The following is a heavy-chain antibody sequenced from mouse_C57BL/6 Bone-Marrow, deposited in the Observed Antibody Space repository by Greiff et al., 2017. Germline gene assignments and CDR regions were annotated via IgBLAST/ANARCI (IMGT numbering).Heavy chain of an antibody. Sequence: QVQLQQPGAELVKPGASVKVSCKASGYTFTSYWITWVKQRPGQGLEWIGDIYPTSGRTNYNEKFTSKAILTVDTSSNTAYMQLSSLTSEDSAVFYCARSGPLGRSFDYWGQGTTLTGSS. D-gene: IGHD4-1*01. CDR2: IYPTSGRT. CDR1: GYTFTSYW. CDR3: ARSGPLGRSFDY. J-gene: IGHJ2*01. V-gene: IGHV1-55*01.